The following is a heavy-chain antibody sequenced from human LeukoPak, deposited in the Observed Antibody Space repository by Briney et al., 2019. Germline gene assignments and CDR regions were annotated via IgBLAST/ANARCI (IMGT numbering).Heavy chain of an antibody. Sequence: PGGSLRLSCAASAFTFSTYSMNWVRQAPGKGLEWVAVISYDGSNKYYADSVKGRFTISRDNSKNTLYLQMNSLRAEDTAVYYCARSTVYCGGDCYIGPLDYWGQGTLVTVSS. V-gene: IGHV3-30*03. CDR1: AFTFSTYS. J-gene: IGHJ4*02. CDR2: ISYDGSNK. D-gene: IGHD2-21*02. CDR3: ARSTVYCGGDCYIGPLDY.